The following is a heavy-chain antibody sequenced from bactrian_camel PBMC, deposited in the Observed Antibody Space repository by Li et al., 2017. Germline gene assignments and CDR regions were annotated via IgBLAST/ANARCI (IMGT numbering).Heavy chain of an antibody. J-gene: IGHJ4*01. CDR2: VGRDGFT. Sequence: HVQLVESGGGSVQTGGSLRLTCTASSTHVYSSSCIGWFRQSPGKEREGIAGVGRDGFTSYADSVKGRFTISRDNAKNTVYLQMNSLKSEDTARYFCVPKNTGSLGYWGQGTQVTVSS. CDR1: THVYSSSC. D-gene: IGHD1*01. V-gene: IGHV3S53*01. CDR3: VPKNTGSLGY.